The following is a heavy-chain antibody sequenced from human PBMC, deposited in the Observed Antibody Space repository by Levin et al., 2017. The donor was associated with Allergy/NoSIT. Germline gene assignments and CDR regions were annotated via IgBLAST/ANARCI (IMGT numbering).Heavy chain of an antibody. V-gene: IGHV3-23*01. D-gene: IGHD2-15*01. CDR1: GFTFSSYA. CDR2: ISGSGGST. Sequence: GESLKISCAASGFTFSSYAMSWVRQAPGKGLEWVSAISGSGGSTYYADSVKGRFTISRDNSKNTLYLQMNSLRAEDTAVYYCAKDDTPLDSPVRGANFDYWGQGTLVTVSS. CDR3: AKDDTPLDSPVRGANFDY. J-gene: IGHJ4*02.